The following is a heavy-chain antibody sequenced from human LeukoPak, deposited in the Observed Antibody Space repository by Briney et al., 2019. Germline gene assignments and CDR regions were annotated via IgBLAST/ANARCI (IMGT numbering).Heavy chain of an antibody. CDR1: GYTFTTYY. J-gene: IGHJ5*02. Sequence: ASVKVSCKASGYTFTTYYVHWVRQAPGQGLEWMGIINPSGGSTSYAQKFQGRVTMTRDMSTSTVYMELSSLRSEDTAVYYCTGAAAGTGNWFDPWGQGTLVTVSS. CDR3: TGAAAGTGNWFDP. CDR2: INPSGGST. V-gene: IGHV1-46*01. D-gene: IGHD6-13*01.